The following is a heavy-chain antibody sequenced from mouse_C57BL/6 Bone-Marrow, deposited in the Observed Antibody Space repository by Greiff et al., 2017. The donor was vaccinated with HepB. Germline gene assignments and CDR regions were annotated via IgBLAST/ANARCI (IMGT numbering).Heavy chain of an antibody. Sequence: VQLQQSGPGLVQPSQSLSITCTVSGFSLTSYGVHWVRQSPGKGLEWLGVIWSGGSTDYNAAFISRLSISKDNSKSQVFFKMNSLQADDTAIYYCARGLYSNYVLYYAMDYWGQGTSVTVSS. V-gene: IGHV2-2*01. J-gene: IGHJ4*01. CDR1: GFSLTSYG. D-gene: IGHD2-5*01. CDR2: IWSGGST. CDR3: ARGLYSNYVLYYAMDY.